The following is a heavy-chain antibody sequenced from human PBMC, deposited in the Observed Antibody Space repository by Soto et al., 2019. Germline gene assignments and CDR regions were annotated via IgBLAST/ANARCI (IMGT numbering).Heavy chain of an antibody. J-gene: IGHJ4*01. D-gene: IGHD1-26*01. CDR2: RYYRSKWYY. CDR3: ARGEQYSGRIFDY. Sequence: PSQALSLTFAISGDSVSSNSAAWNWIRQSPSRGLEWLGRRYYRSKWYYEYAVSVRGRITINPDTSKNQYSLQLNSVTPEDTAVYFCARGEQYSGRIFDYWGQGTLVTVSS. V-gene: IGHV6-1*01. CDR1: GDSVSSNSAA.